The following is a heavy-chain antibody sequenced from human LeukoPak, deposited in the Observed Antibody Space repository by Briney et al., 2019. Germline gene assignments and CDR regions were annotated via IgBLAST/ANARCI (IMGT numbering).Heavy chain of an antibody. D-gene: IGHD3-10*01. V-gene: IGHV1-18*01. J-gene: IGHJ4*02. CDR3: ARDYCSGPAGVDY. CDR2: ISAYNGNT. Sequence: ASVKVSYKASGHTFTSCGISWVRQAAGQGLEWMGWISAYNGNTNYAQKLQGRVTMTTDTSTSTAYMELRSLRSDDTAVYYCARDYCSGPAGVDYWGQGTLVTVSS. CDR1: GHTFTSCG.